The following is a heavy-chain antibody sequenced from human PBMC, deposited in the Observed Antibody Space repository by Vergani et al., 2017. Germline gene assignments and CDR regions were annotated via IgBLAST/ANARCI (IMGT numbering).Heavy chain of an antibody. D-gene: IGHD6-13*01. V-gene: IGHV4-59*01. J-gene: IGHJ6*02. CDR1: GGSISSYY. Sequence: QVQLQESGPGLVKPSETLSLTCTVSGGSISSYYWSWIRQPPGKGLEWIGYIYYSGSTNYNPSLKSRVTISVDTSKNQFSLKLSSVTAADTAVYYCARDVRIAAAGIYYYYGMDVWGQGTTVTVSS. CDR2: IYYSGST. CDR3: ARDVRIAAAGIYYYYGMDV.